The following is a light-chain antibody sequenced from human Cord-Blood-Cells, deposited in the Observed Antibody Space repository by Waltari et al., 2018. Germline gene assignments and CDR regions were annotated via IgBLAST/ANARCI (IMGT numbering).Light chain of an antibody. Sequence: QSALTQPPSASGSPGQSVTISCTGTSSDVGGYNYVSWYQQHPGKAPKLLIYEVSKRPSGVPYRFSGSKAGNPASLTVSGLQAEDEADYYCSSYAGSNNFVFGTGTKVTVL. CDR1: SSDVGGYNY. V-gene: IGLV2-8*01. CDR3: SSYAGSNNFV. CDR2: EVS. J-gene: IGLJ1*01.